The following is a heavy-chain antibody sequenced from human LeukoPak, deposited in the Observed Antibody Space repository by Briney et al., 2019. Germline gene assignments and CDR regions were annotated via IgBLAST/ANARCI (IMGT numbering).Heavy chain of an antibody. J-gene: IGHJ6*03. Sequence: PSETLSLTCAVYGGSFSGYYWSWIRQPPGKGLEWIGEINHSGSTNYNPSLKSRVTISVDTSKNQFSLKLSSVTAADTAVYYCARGVGRNYGLYYYYYYMDVWGKGTTVTVS. CDR1: GGSFSGYY. CDR3: ARGVGRNYGLYYYYYYMDV. D-gene: IGHD4-17*01. CDR2: INHSGST. V-gene: IGHV4-34*01.